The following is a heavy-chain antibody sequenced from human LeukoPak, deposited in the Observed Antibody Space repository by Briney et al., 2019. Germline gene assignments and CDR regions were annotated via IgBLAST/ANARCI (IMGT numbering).Heavy chain of an antibody. V-gene: IGHV6-1*01. J-gene: IGHJ5*02. CDR1: GDSVLSNSVT. Sequence: SQTLSLTCAISGDSVLSNSVTWNWIRQSPSRGLEWLGRTYYRSTWYNDYAVSVRGRITVNPDTSKNQFSLHLNSVTPEDTAVYYCARRLTQYDCFDPWGQGILVAVSS. CDR3: ARRLTQYDCFDP. D-gene: IGHD2-2*01. CDR2: TYYRSTWYN.